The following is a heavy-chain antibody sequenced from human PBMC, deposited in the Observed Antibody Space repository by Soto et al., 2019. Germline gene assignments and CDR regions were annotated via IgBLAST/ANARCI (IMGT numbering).Heavy chain of an antibody. CDR1: GFTFSDYW. CDR2: IKYDGAEK. Sequence: GGSLRLSCAASGFTFSDYWMNWVRQAPGKGLEWVASIKYDGAEKTYVDSVKGRFTISRDNPKNSVYLQMASLRAEDTAVFYCARDGVAPGLYFDHWGQGTPVTVSS. D-gene: IGHD3-10*01. J-gene: IGHJ4*02. V-gene: IGHV3-7*05. CDR3: ARDGVAPGLYFDH.